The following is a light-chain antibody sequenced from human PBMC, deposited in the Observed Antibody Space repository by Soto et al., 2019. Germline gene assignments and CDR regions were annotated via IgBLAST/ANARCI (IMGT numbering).Light chain of an antibody. CDR2: GAS. CDR3: QQFNSYPIT. V-gene: IGKV3-15*01. CDR1: QSVSSN. Sequence: EIVMTQSPATLSVSPGERATLSCRASQSVSSNLAWYQQKPGQAPRLLIYGASTRATGIPARFSGSGSGTEFTLTISSLQSEDFATYYCQQFNSYPITFGQGTRLEIK. J-gene: IGKJ5*01.